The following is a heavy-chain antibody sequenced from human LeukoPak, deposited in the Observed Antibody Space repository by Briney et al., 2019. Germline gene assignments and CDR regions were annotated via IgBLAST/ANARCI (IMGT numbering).Heavy chain of an antibody. CDR3: ASGKGGGSGSYPLYYGMDV. V-gene: IGHV1-69*04. D-gene: IGHD3-10*01. CDR2: IIPILGIA. J-gene: IGHJ6*02. Sequence: SVKVSCKASGGTFSSYAISWVRQAPGQGLEWMGRIIPILGIANYAQKFQGRVTITADKSTSTAYMELSSLRSEDTAVYYCASGKGGGSGSYPLYYGMDVWGQGTTVTVSS. CDR1: GGTFSSYA.